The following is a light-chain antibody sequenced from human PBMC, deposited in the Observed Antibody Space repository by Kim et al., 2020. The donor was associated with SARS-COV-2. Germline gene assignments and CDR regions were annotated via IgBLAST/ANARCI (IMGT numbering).Light chain of an antibody. Sequence: VSVSRRQTASLTCSGDKVGVNYACLYQQKAGQSPVLVIYQDIKRPSWIPGRFSVSISGNTATLTIGGTQAMDEADYYCQAWVSSVVFGGGTQLTVL. CDR2: QDI. CDR1: KVGVNY. V-gene: IGLV3-1*01. CDR3: QAWVSSVV. J-gene: IGLJ2*01.